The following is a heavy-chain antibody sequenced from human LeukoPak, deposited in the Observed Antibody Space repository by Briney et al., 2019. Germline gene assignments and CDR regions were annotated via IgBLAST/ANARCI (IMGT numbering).Heavy chain of an antibody. J-gene: IGHJ4*02. V-gene: IGHV3-11*01. Sequence: GGSLRLSCAASGFTFSDYYMSWIRQAPGKGLEWVSYISSSGSTIYYADSVKGRFTISRDNAKNSLYLQMNSLRAEDMALYYCAKGAFDRGYNWNRGGFDYWGQGTLVTVSS. CDR1: GFTFSDYY. CDR3: AKGAFDRGYNWNRGGFDY. D-gene: IGHD1-20*01. CDR2: ISSSGSTI.